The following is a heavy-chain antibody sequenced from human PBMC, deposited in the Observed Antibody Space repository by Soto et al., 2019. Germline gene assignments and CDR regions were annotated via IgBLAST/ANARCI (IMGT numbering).Heavy chain of an antibody. V-gene: IGHV1-24*01. Sequence: ASVKVSCKVSGYTLTEVSMHWVRQAPGKGLEWIGGFDPEDGETIYAQKFQGRVTMTEDTSTDTAYMELSSLRSEDTAVHYCATLGYYDILTGYWVTPGKYYFDYWGQGTMVTVYS. CDR1: GYTLTEVS. D-gene: IGHD3-9*01. CDR3: ATLGYYDILTGYWVTPGKYYFDY. CDR2: FDPEDGET. J-gene: IGHJ4*02.